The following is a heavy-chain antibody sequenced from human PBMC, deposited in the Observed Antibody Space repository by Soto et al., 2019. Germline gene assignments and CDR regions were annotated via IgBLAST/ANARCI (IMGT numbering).Heavy chain of an antibody. V-gene: IGHV4-34*01. CDR1: GGSFSGYY. D-gene: IGHD6-6*01. CDR3: ARGGSFLVVPAASSIAARHWVY. J-gene: IGHJ4*02. CDR2: INHSGST. Sequence: SETLSLTCAVYGGSFSGYYWSWIRQPPGKGLEWIGEINHSGSTNYNPSLKSRVTISVDTSKNQFSLKLSSVTAADTAVYYCARGGSFLVVPAASSIAARHWVYWGQGTLVTVSS.